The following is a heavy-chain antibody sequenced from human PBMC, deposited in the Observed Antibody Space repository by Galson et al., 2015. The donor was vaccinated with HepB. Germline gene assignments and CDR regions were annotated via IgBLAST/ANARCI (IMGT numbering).Heavy chain of an antibody. Sequence: SVKVSCKASGYTFTSYAMHWVRQAPGQRLEWMGWINAGNGNTKYSQKFQGRVTITRDTSASTAYMELSSLRSEDTAVYYCARLQFMGPLGYYYMDVWGKGTTVTVSS. V-gene: IGHV1-3*01. J-gene: IGHJ6*03. CDR1: GYTFTSYA. CDR2: INAGNGNT. CDR3: ARLQFMGPLGYYYMDV. D-gene: IGHD3-16*01.